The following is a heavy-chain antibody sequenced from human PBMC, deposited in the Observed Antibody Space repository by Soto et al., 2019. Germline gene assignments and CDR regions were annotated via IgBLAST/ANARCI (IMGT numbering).Heavy chain of an antibody. CDR2: INPSGGST. CDR3: ARVLPGGGDPFDY. CDR1: GGTFSSYA. V-gene: IGHV1-46*01. D-gene: IGHD2-21*02. Sequence: AAVKVPCKASGGTFSSYAISWVRQAPGQGLEWMGIINPSGGSTSYAQKFQGRVTMTRDTSTSTVYMELSSLRSEDTAVYYCARVLPGGGDPFDYWGQGTLVTVSS. J-gene: IGHJ4*02.